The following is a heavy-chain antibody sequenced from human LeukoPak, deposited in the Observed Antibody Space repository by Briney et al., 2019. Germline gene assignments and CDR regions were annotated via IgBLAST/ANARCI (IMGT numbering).Heavy chain of an antibody. CDR3: ARSGMVRGVITYYYYGMDV. CDR1: GFTFSSYA. V-gene: IGHV3-48*04. D-gene: IGHD3-10*01. Sequence: GGSLRLSCAASGFTFSSYAMHWVRQAPGKGLEWVSYISSSGSTIYYADSVKGRFTISRDNAKNSLYLQMNSLRAEDTAVYYCARSGMVRGVITYYYYGMDVWGQGTTVTVSS. CDR2: ISSSGSTI. J-gene: IGHJ6*02.